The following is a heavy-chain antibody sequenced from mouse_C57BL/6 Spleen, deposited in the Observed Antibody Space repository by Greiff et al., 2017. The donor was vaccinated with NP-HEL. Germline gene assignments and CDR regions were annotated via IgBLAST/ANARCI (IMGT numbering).Heavy chain of an antibody. J-gene: IGHJ3*01. CDR1: GYTFTSYW. V-gene: IGHV1-55*01. CDR3: ARGAYYSNYDWFAY. CDR2: IYPGSGST. Sequence: QVQLKQPGAELVKPGASVKMSCKASGYTFTSYWITWVKQRPGQGLEWIGDIYPGSGSTNYNEKFKSKATLTVDTSSSTAYMQLSSLTSEDSAVYYCARGAYYSNYDWFAYWGQGTLVTVSA. D-gene: IGHD2-5*01.